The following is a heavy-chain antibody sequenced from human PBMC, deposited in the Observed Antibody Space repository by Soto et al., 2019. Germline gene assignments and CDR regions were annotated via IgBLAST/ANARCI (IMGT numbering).Heavy chain of an antibody. D-gene: IGHD1-26*01. CDR2: ISGSGGST. CDR1: GFTFSSYA. Sequence: EVQLLESGGGLVQPGGSLRLSCAASGFTFSSYAMSWVRQAPGKGLEWVSAISGSGGSTYYADSVKGRFTISRDNSKNTLYLQMNSLRAEDTAVYYCAKQDYSGSYYAPSATWYGMDVWGQGTTVTVSS. J-gene: IGHJ6*02. V-gene: IGHV3-23*01. CDR3: AKQDYSGSYYAPSATWYGMDV.